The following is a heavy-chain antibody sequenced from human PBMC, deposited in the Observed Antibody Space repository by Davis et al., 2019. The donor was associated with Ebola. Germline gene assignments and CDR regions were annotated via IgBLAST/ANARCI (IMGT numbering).Heavy chain of an antibody. CDR2: INPNSGDT. CDR3: ARDRVCSGATCYAYFDF. D-gene: IGHD2-15*01. V-gene: IGHV1-2*04. Sequence: AASVTVSCKASGYTFTGYYIHWVRQAPGQGLEWMGWINPNSGDTKYSQKFQGWVTMTRDTPLSTAYMELNRLTSDDAAVYYCARDRVCSGATCYAYFDFWGQGTLVTVSS. J-gene: IGHJ4*02. CDR1: GYTFTGYY.